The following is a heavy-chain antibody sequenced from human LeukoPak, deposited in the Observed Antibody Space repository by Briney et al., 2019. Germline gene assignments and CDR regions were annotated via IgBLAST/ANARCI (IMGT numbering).Heavy chain of an antibody. J-gene: IGHJ3*02. CDR3: ARATNGRFDI. CDR1: GFXFSSYS. CDR2: ISSSTSYI. Sequence: GGSLRLSCAASGFXFSSYSMNWVRQAPGKGLEWVSFISSSTSYISYADSVKGRLTISRDNAKSSLWLQMNSLRAEDTAVYYCARATNGRFDIWGQGTMVTVSS. D-gene: IGHD2-8*01. V-gene: IGHV3-21*01.